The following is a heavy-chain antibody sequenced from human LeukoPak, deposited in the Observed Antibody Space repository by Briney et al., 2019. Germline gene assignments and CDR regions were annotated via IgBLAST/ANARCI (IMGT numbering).Heavy chain of an antibody. Sequence: PGGSLRLSCAASGFTFGSYEMNWVSQAPGKGLEWIAYIGSGGSRIHYADSVKGRFTVSRDNARNSLYLQMNSLRVEDTALYYCTRWFDYWGQGTLVTVSS. CDR1: GFTFGSYE. CDR3: TRWFDY. V-gene: IGHV3-48*03. CDR2: IGSGGSRI. J-gene: IGHJ4*02.